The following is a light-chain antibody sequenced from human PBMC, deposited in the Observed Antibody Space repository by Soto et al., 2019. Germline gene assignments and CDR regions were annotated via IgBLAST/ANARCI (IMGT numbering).Light chain of an antibody. CDR1: QSVSSSY. Sequence: EIVLSQSPAALSLSQGERATLSCRASQSVSSSYLAWYQQKPGQAPRLLIYGASTRATGIPARFSGSGSGTEFTLTISSLQSEDFAVYYCQQYNNWPWTFGQGTKV. J-gene: IGKJ1*01. CDR3: QQYNNWPWT. V-gene: IGKV3-15*01. CDR2: GAS.